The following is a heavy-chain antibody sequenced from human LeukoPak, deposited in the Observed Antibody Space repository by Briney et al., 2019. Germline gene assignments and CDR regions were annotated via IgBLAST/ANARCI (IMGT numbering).Heavy chain of an antibody. Sequence: LSGGSLRLSCAASGLTFSGHEMNWVRQAPGKGLEWVSSISSSGNTRYYADSVKGRFTISRDSAKSSLYLQMNSLRVEDTAVYYCTGGGFDYWGQGALVTVSS. CDR2: ISSSGNTR. J-gene: IGHJ4*02. V-gene: IGHV3-48*03. CDR1: GLTFSGHE. CDR3: TGGGFDY.